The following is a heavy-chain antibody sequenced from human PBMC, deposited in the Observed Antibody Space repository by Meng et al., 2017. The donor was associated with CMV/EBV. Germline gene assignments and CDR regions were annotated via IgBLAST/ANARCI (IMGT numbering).Heavy chain of an antibody. CDR1: GFTFSSYW. V-gene: IGHV3-74*01. D-gene: IGHD6-6*01. CDR2: INSDGSST. J-gene: IGHJ4*02. CDR3: ARGPIAARGLYFDY. Sequence: GGSLRLSCAASGFTFSSYWMHWVRQAPGKGLVWVSRINSDGSSTSYADSVKGRFTISRDNAKNTLYLQMNSLRAEDTAVYYCARGPIAARGLYFDYWGQGTLVTVSS.